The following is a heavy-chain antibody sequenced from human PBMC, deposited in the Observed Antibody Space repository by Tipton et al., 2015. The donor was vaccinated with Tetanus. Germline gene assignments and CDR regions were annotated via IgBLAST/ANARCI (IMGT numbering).Heavy chain of an antibody. CDR2: ITPIFGTT. CDR3: ARAPNRISPVSDY. D-gene: IGHD1-14*01. CDR1: GGTFTYYA. J-gene: IGHJ4*02. V-gene: IGHV1-69*01. Sequence: QSGPEVKKPGSSGKVSCKASGGTFTYYALSWVRQAPGQGLEWVGGITPIFGTTNSAPKFQGRVTITADESTNTAYMELSSLRSEDTAVYFCARAPNRISPVSDYWGQGTQITVSS.